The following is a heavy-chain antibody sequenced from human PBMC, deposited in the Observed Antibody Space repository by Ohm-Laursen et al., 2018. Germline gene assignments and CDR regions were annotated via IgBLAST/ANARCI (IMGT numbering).Heavy chain of an antibody. Sequence: SLRLSCAASGFTFSSYWMSWVRQAPGKGLEWVANIKHDGSEKYYVDSVTGRFTISRDNAKNSLYLQMNSLRAEDTAVYYCFSGPSWEIWGQGTVVTVSS. CDR1: GFTFSSYW. CDR2: IKHDGSEK. D-gene: IGHD1-26*01. V-gene: IGHV3-7*01. CDR3: FSGPSWEI. J-gene: IGHJ3*02.